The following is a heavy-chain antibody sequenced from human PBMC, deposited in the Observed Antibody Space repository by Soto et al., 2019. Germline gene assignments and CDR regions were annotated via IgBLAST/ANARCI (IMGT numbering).Heavy chain of an antibody. J-gene: IGHJ4*02. CDR3: TKEARHVIGPAAFSFDL. CDR1: GITFRNYG. Sequence: QAHLVESGGGVVQPGRSLRLSCAASGITFRNYGMHWVRQAPGKGLEWVAVVSSGGDTTYYADSVKGRSTISSDDAKSTLFLQRNRMRAEEPAVYYWTKEARHVIGPAAFSFDLWGQGTLVTVSS. CDR2: VSSGGDTT. D-gene: IGHD2-2*01. V-gene: IGHV3-30*18.